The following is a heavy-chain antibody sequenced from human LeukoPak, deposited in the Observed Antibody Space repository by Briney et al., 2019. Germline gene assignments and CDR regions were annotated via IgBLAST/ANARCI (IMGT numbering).Heavy chain of an antibody. J-gene: IGHJ5*02. V-gene: IGHV1-18*01. CDR3: ATKLPGIAAAATPLDNWFDP. CDR2: ISAYNGNT. CDR1: GYTFTSYG. Sequence: ASVKVSCKASGYTFTSYGISWVRQAPGQGLEWMGWISAYNGNTNYAQKLQGRVTMTTDTSTSTAYMELRSLRSDDTAVYYCATKLPGIAAAATPLDNWFDPWGQGTLATVSS. D-gene: IGHD6-13*01.